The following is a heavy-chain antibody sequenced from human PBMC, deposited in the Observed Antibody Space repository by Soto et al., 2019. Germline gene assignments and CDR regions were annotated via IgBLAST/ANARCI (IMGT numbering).Heavy chain of an antibody. J-gene: IGHJ6*02. V-gene: IGHV4-30-4*01. CDR3: ARGVIYGNYYYYYGMDV. CDR1: GGSISSGDYY. CDR2: IYYSGST. D-gene: IGHD5-12*01. Sequence: SETLSLTCTVSGGSISSGDYYWSWIRQPPGKGLEWIGYIYYSGSTYYNPSLKSRVTISADTSKNQFSLKLSSVTAADTAVYYCARGVIYGNYYYYYGMDVWGQGTTVTVSS.